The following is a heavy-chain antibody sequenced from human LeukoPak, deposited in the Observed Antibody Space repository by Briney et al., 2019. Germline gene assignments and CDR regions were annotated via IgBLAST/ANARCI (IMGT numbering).Heavy chain of an antibody. D-gene: IGHD3-22*01. V-gene: IGHV1-2*04. CDR1: GYTFTSYG. CDR2: INPNSGGT. Sequence: GASVKVSCKASGYTFTSYGISWVRQAPGQGLEWMGWINPNSGGTNYAQKFQGWVTMTRDTSISTAYMELSRLRSDDTAVYYCARRALGPYDSVSGWFDPWGQGTLVTVSS. CDR3: ARRALGPYDSVSGWFDP. J-gene: IGHJ5*02.